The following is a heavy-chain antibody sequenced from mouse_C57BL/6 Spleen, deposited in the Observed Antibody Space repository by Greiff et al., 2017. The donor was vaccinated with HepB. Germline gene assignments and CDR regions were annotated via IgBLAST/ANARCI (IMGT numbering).Heavy chain of an antibody. CDR2: IDPEDGET. D-gene: IGHD2-12*01. J-gene: IGHJ4*01. CDR1: GFNIKDYY. V-gene: IGHV14-2*01. Sequence: EVQLQQSGAELVKPGASVKLSCTASGFNIKDYYMHWVKQRPEQGLEWIGRIDPEDGETKYAAKFQGKATITADTSSNTAYLQLSSLTSEDTAVYYCTRIHDSNDGYAMDYWGQGTSVTVSS. CDR3: TRIHDSNDGYAMDY.